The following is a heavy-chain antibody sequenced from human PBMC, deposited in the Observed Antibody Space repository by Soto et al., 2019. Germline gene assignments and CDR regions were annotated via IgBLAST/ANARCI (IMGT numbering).Heavy chain of an antibody. V-gene: IGHV3-23*01. J-gene: IGHJ4*02. D-gene: IGHD2-21*02. CDR2: IGASGDIT. Sequence: GGSLRLSCAASGFSFTNFATSWVRQAPGKGLEWVAGIGASGDITWYADSVKGRLSISRDNSKNTLYLQLSSLRFGDTAVYYCAKDDFTDRGDDYFDYWGPGTLVTVSS. CDR3: AKDDFTDRGDDYFDY. CDR1: GFSFTNFA.